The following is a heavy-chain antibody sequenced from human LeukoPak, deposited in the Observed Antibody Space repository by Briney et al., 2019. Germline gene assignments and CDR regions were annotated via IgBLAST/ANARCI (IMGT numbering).Heavy chain of an antibody. V-gene: IGHV4-61*02. J-gene: IGHJ4*02. CDR3: ASFPYYYDSSGYYY. CDR2: IYTSGST. D-gene: IGHD3-22*01. Sequence: RPSQTLSLTCTVSGGSISSGSYYWSWIRQPAGKGLEWIGRIYTSGSTNYNPSLKSRVTISVDTSKNQFSLKLSSVTAADTAVYHCASFPYYYDSSGYYYWGQGTLVTVSS. CDR1: GGSISSGSYY.